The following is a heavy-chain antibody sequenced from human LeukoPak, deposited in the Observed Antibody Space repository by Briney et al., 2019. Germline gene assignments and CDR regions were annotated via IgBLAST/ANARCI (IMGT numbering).Heavy chain of an antibody. J-gene: IGHJ4*02. Sequence: GGSLRLSCAASGFTFSSYAMHWVRQAPGKGLEWVAVISYDGSNKYYADSVKGRFTISRDNSKNTLYLQMNSLRAEDTAVYYCARESLRSSGFDYWGQGTLVTVSS. D-gene: IGHD6-19*01. CDR3: ARESLRSSGFDY. CDR1: GFTFSSYA. V-gene: IGHV3-30-3*01. CDR2: ISYDGSNK.